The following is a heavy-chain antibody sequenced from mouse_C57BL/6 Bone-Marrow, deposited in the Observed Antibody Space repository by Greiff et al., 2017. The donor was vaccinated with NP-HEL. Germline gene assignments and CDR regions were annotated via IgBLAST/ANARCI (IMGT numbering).Heavy chain of an antibody. D-gene: IGHD1-1*01. V-gene: IGHV1-80*01. J-gene: IGHJ1*03. Sequence: QVQLQQSGAELVKPGASVKISCKASGYAFSSYWMNWVKQRPGKGLEWIGQIYPGDADTNYNGKFKGKATLTADKSSSTAYMQLSSLTSEDSAVYFCARGDYYGSSHWYFDVWGTGTTVTVSS. CDR1: GYAFSSYW. CDR3: ARGDYYGSSHWYFDV. CDR2: IYPGDADT.